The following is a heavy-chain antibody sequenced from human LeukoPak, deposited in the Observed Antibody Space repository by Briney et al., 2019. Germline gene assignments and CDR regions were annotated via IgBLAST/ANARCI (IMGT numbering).Heavy chain of an antibody. CDR1: GFTFSSYS. CDR2: ISSISSTI. CDR3: ARAFGSTGNDY. V-gene: IGHV3-48*04. J-gene: IGHJ4*02. D-gene: IGHD2-2*01. Sequence: PGGSLRLSCAASGFTFSSYSMNWVRQAPGKGLEWVSYISSISSTIYYADSVKGRFTISRDNAKNSLYLQMNSLRAEDTAVYYCARAFGSTGNDYGGQGTGVTVSS.